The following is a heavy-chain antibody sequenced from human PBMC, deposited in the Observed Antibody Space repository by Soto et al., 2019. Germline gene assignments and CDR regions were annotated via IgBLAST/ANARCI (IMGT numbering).Heavy chain of an antibody. D-gene: IGHD5-18*01. CDR3: AKDRRDHNTRTDAFDV. Sequence: ASVKVSCKASGYTFTSYYMHWVRQAPGQGLEWMGIINPSGGSTSYAQKFQGRVTMTRDTSTSTVYMELSSLRSEDTAVYYCAKDRRDHNTRTDAFDVWGQGTTVTVSS. J-gene: IGHJ3*01. V-gene: IGHV1-46*01. CDR1: GYTFTSYY. CDR2: INPSGGST.